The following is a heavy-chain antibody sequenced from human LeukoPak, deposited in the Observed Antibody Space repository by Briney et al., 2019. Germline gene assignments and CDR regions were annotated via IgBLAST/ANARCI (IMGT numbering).Heavy chain of an antibody. D-gene: IGHD5-18*01. V-gene: IGHV3-30-3*01. CDR2: ISYDGSNK. J-gene: IGHJ4*02. CDR3: AKDQSTYSYGFDY. Sequence: PGGSLRLSCAASGFTFSSYAMHWVRQAPGKGLEWVAVISYDGSNKYYADSVKGRFTISRDNSKNTLYLQMNSLRAEDTAVYYCAKDQSTYSYGFDYWGQGTLVTVSS. CDR1: GFTFSSYA.